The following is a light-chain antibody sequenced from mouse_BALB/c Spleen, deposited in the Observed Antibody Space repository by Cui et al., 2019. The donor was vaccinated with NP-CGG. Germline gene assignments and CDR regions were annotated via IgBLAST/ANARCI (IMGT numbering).Light chain of an antibody. CDR2: GTN. CDR1: TGAVTTSNY. V-gene: IGLV1*01. Sequence: AVVTQESALTTSPGETVTLTCRSSTGAVTTSNYANWVQEKPDHLFTGLIGGTNNRPPGVPARFSGSLIGDKAALTITGAQTGDEAIYFCALWYSNHWVFGGGTKLTVL. J-gene: IGLJ1*01. CDR3: ALWYSNHWV.